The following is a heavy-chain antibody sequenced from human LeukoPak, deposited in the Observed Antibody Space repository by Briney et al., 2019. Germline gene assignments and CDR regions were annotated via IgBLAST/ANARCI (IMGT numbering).Heavy chain of an antibody. CDR2: IRYDESDK. J-gene: IGHJ4*02. CDR1: GFAFSRYG. Sequence: GGSLRLSCAASGFAFSRYGMHWLRQAPGKGLEWVAFIRYDESDKKYKDSVKGRFTVSRDNADNTMFLQMNSVRDEGTAVYYCATKQWLAPPPDSWGQGTPVTVSS. V-gene: IGHV3-30*02. CDR3: ATKQWLAPPPDS. D-gene: IGHD6-19*01.